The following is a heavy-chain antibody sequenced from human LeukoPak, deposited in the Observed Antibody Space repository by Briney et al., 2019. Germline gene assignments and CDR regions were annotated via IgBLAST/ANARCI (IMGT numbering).Heavy chain of an antibody. CDR2: ISGGSGTTYYA. J-gene: IGHJ4*02. Sequence: PGGSLRLSCAASGFTFSSYGMSWVRQSPGKGLEWVSAISGGSGTTYYAYYADSVKGRFTISRDNSKNTLYLQMNSLRAEDTAAYYCAKFYDVLTGYFDYWGQGTLVTVSS. CDR1: GFTFSSYG. D-gene: IGHD3-9*01. V-gene: IGHV3-23*01. CDR3: AKFYDVLTGYFDY.